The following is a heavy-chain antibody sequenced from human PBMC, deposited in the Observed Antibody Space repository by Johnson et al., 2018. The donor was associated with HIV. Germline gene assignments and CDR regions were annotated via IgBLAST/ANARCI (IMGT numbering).Heavy chain of an antibody. D-gene: IGHD6-19*01. CDR2: TRDKANSYST. J-gene: IGHJ3*02. CDR1: GFTFSDHY. CDR3: ARDLYYPPSRKPFSSGWYNDAFDI. Sequence: VQLVESGGGLVQPGGSLRLSCAASGFTFSDHYMDWVRQAPGKGLEWIARTRDKANSYSTDYAASVKCRFPISSAHAKNSLYLQMNSLRAEDTALYYCARDLYYPPSRKPFSSGWYNDAFDIWGQGTMVTVSS. V-gene: IGHV3-72*01.